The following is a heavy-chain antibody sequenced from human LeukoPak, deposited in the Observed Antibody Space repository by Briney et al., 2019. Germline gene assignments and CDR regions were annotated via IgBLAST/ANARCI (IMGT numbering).Heavy chain of an antibody. CDR3: AKAPVTSCRGAFCYPFDY. CDR1: GLSLNNYA. J-gene: IGHJ4*01. V-gene: IGHV3-23*01. Sequence: PGGSLRLSCTASGLSLNNYAMSWVRQVPGKGREWVSASSSSDDGKWYAESVRGRFTISRDTSKNTVYLQMNSLRVEGAGVYYCAKAPVTSCRGAFCYPFDYWGHGTLVTVSS. CDR2: SSSSDDGK. D-gene: IGHD2-21*01.